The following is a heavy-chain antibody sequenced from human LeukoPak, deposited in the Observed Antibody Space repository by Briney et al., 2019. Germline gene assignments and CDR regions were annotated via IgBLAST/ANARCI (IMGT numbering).Heavy chain of an antibody. CDR3: AKDRPHYYFDY. J-gene: IGHJ4*02. Sequence: PGGSLRLSCAASGFTFSSYAMSWVRQAPGKGLEWVSGISGSGDSTYYADSVKGRITVSRDNSKNTLYLQMNSLRAEDTAVYYCAKDRPHYYFDYWGQGTLVTFSS. CDR2: ISGSGDST. V-gene: IGHV3-23*01. CDR1: GFTFSSYA.